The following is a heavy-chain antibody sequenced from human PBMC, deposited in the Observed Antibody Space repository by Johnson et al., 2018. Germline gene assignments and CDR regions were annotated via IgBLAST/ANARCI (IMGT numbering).Heavy chain of an antibody. CDR1: GFTFGDSA. CDR3: ARGVEMATHGGDVFDL. CDR2: IRSNTYGGKT. D-gene: IGHD5-24*01. Sequence: QLVESGGGLAQPGRSLRRSCTASGFTFGDSAMSWFRQAPGKGLEWIGFIRSNTYGGKTQNATSVKGRSTISRDDSKNSLYLKMNSLKREDTAVYNCARGVEMATHGGDVFDLWGQGTMVTVSS. J-gene: IGHJ3*01. V-gene: IGHV3-49*03.